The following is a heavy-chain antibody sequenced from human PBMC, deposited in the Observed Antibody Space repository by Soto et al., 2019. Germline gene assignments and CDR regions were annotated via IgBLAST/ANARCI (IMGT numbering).Heavy chain of an antibody. CDR1: GYTFTTYY. CDR3: ARRAYNYANMDV. J-gene: IGHJ6*02. CDR2: INPSGGST. V-gene: IGHV1-46*01. Sequence: QVQLVQSGAEVKKPGASVKVSCETSGYTFTTYYMHWVRRAPGQGLEWMGMINPSGGSTSYAQNFQGRVTMTRDTSTRTIYMELSSLRFDDTAIYYCARRAYNYANMDVWGQGTTVTVS. D-gene: IGHD5-18*01.